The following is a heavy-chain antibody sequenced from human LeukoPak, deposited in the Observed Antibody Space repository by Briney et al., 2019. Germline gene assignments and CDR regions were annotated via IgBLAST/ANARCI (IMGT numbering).Heavy chain of an antibody. CDR1: GFTFSSYG. D-gene: IGHD6-13*01. J-gene: IGHJ4*02. V-gene: IGHV3-33*06. Sequence: PGRSLRLSCAASGFTFSSYGMHWVRQAPGKGLEWVAVIWYDGSNKYYADSVKGRFTISRDNSKNTLYLQMNSLRAEDTAVYYCAKDKKMQQLVSRFFDYWGQGTLVTVSS. CDR2: IWYDGSNK. CDR3: AKDKKMQQLVSRFFDY.